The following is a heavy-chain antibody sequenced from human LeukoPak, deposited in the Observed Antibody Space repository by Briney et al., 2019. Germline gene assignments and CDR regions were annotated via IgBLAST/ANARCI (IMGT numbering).Heavy chain of an antibody. D-gene: IGHD6-13*01. CDR1: GGSVSSGSYY. CDR3: AREVGSSWSNYFDY. J-gene: IGHJ4*02. V-gene: IGHV4-61*01. CDR2: IYYSGTT. Sequence: SETLSLTCTVSGGSVSSGSYYWSWIRQPPGKGLEWIGYIYYSGTTIYNPSLKSRVTISVDTSKNQFSLKLTSVTTADTAVYYCAREVGSSWSNYFDYWGQGTLVTVSS.